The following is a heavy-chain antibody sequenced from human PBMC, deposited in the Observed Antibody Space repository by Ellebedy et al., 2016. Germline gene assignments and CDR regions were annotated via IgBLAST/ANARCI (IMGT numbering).Heavy chain of an antibody. J-gene: IGHJ3*02. CDR1: GYTFTSYG. D-gene: IGHD3-22*01. CDR3: ARDTSGIFDTSVAPNAFDI. V-gene: IGHV1-18*01. Sequence: ASVKVSXXASGYTFTSYGLSWVRLAPGQGLEWMGWISAYNDDTKYAQKFQGRVTMTTDTSRTTAYMELRNLKSDDSAVYFCARDTSGIFDTSVAPNAFDIWGQGTVVTVSS. CDR2: ISAYNDDT.